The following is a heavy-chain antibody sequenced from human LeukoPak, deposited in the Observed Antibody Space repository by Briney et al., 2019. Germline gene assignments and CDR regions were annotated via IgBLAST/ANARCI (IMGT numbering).Heavy chain of an antibody. CDR2: LYWDDDN. CDR3: SHCEFSGYRGGNFFDY. V-gene: IGHV2-5*02. Sequence: SGPTPVHPTPTLRLTFTFSGFSLSTTQLAVGWIRQPPGKALERLALLYWDDDNRYSPSLKSRLTITKDTPKNQVVLTMTNMDPTDTATYYCSHCEFSGYRGGNFFDYWGQGTLVSVSS. D-gene: IGHD5-12*01. CDR1: GFSLSTTQLA. J-gene: IGHJ4*02.